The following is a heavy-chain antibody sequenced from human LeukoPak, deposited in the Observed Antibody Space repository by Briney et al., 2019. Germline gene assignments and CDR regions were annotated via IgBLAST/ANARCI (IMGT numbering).Heavy chain of an antibody. J-gene: IGHJ5*02. CDR2: IRSKAYGGTT. CDR1: GFTFGDYA. D-gene: IGHD6-19*01. V-gene: IGHV3-49*03. CDR3: TRGAYSSFNWFDP. Sequence: GGSLRLSCTASGFTFGDYAMSWFRQAPGKGLEWVGFIRSKAYGGTTGYAASVKGRFTISRDDSKSIAYLQMNSLKTGDTAVYYCTRGAYSSFNWFDPWGQGTLVTVSS.